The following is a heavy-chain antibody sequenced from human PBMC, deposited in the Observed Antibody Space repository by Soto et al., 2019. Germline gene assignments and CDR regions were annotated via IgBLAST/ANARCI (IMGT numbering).Heavy chain of an antibody. D-gene: IGHD3-3*01. CDR3: ARHAGGHYDFRQPYYYYMDV. J-gene: IGHJ6*03. Sequence: SETLSLTCTVSGGSISSSSYYWGWIRQPPGKGLEWIGSIYYSGSTYYNPSLKSRVTISVDTSKNQFSLKLSSVTAADTAVYYCARHAGGHYDFRQPYYYYMDVWGKGTTVTVSS. CDR1: GGSISSSSYY. V-gene: IGHV4-39*01. CDR2: IYYSGST.